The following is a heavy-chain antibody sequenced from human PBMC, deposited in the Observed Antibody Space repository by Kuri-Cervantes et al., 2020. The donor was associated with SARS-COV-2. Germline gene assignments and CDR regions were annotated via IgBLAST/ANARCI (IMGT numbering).Heavy chain of an antibody. CDR1: GFTFSSYG. V-gene: IGHV3-33*01. Sequence: LSLTCAASGFTFSSYGMHRVRQAPGKGLEWVAVIWYDGSNKYYAGSVKGRFTISRDNSKNTVFLQMDSLRAEDTAVYYCARDSGPLRYSYFDYWGLGALVTVSS. D-gene: IGHD3-9*01. CDR2: IWYDGSNK. CDR3: ARDSGPLRYSYFDY. J-gene: IGHJ4*02.